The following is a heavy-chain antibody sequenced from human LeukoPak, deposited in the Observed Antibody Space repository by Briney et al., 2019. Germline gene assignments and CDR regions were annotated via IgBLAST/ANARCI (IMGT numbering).Heavy chain of an antibody. CDR1: GITLSNYG. CDR3: AKVSYDYGFDY. V-gene: IGHV3-23*01. CDR2: ISGSGGST. Sequence: PGGSLRPSCVVSGITLSNYGMSWVCQAPGKGLEWVSVISGSGGSTNYADSVKGRFTISRDNPKNTLYLQMNSLRAEDTAVYYCAKVSYDYGFDYWGQGALVTVSS. J-gene: IGHJ4*02. D-gene: IGHD5-12*01.